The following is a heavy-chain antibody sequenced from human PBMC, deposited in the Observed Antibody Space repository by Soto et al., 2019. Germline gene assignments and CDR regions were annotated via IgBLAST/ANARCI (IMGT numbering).Heavy chain of an antibody. CDR2: VFDTGPA. Sequence: QVQLHESGPRRVKPSQTLSLTCTVSGVSINTGGYYWGWVRQLPGEGLESIGHVFDTGPAFYNPSLKSRSAISIDTSENQFFLQMRSVTAADTAISSCARHLDDTVATFFHWFDHWGQGILVTVSS. V-gene: IGHV4-31*03. CDR3: ARHLDDTVATFFHWFDH. CDR1: GVSINTGGYY. J-gene: IGHJ5*02.